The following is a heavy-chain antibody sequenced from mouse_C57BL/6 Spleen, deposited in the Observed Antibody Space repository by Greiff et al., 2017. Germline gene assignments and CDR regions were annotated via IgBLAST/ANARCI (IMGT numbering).Heavy chain of an antibody. CDR3: ARRDYYGLWYFDV. CDR2: INPNNGGT. CDR1: GYTFTDYN. V-gene: IGHV1-18*01. Sequence: VQLKQSGPELVKPGASVKIPCKASGYTFTDYNMDWVKQSHGKSLEWIGDINPNNGGTIYNQKFKGKATLTVDKSSSTAYMELRSLTSEDTAVYYCARRDYYGLWYFDVWGTGTTVTVSS. J-gene: IGHJ1*03. D-gene: IGHD1-1*01.